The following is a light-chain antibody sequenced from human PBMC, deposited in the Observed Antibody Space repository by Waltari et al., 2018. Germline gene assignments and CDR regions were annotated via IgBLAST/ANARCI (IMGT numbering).Light chain of an antibody. CDR1: SSDVGGYNY. V-gene: IGLV2-14*03. J-gene: IGLJ2*01. CDR3: SSYTSSSTHVV. Sequence: QSALTQPASVSGSPGQSITISCTGTSSDVGGYNYVSWYQQHPRKAPKLMIYDFSKRASGVSMLFSGSKSCNTAALTSSGLQAEDEADYYCSSYTSSSTHVVFGGRPKLTVL. CDR2: DFS.